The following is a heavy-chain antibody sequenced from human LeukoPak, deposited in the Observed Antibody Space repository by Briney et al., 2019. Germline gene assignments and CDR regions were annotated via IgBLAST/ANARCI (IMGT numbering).Heavy chain of an antibody. J-gene: IGHJ4*02. V-gene: IGHV3-23*01. CDR3: AKGGYCSSTSCRGDYFDY. CDR1: GFTFGDYA. CDR2: ISGAGGNT. D-gene: IGHD2-2*01. Sequence: GGSLRLSCTASGFTFGDYAMSWFRQAPGKGLEWVSTISGAGGNTYYADSVKGRFTISRDNSKNTLYLQMNSLTAEDTAVYYCAKGGYCSSTSCRGDYFDYWGQGTLVTVSS.